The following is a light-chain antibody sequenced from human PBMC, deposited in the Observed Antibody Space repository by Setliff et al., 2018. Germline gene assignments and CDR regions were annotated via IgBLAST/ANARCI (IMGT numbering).Light chain of an antibody. J-gene: IGLJ2*01. CDR3: GTWDSSLSAVV. V-gene: IGLV1-51*01. CDR2: DNN. Sequence: PGQKVTISCSGSSSNIGNNYVSWYQQLPGTAPKLLIYDNNKRPSGIPDRFSGSKSGTSAALGITGLQTGDEADYYCGTWDSSLSAVVFGGGTKVTVL. CDR1: SSNIGNNY.